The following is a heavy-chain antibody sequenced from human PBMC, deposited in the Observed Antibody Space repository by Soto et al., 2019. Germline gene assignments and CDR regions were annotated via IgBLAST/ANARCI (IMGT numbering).Heavy chain of an antibody. CDR2: IYYSGST. CDR3: ARHEYSSGCYRGFDP. D-gene: IGHD6-19*01. V-gene: IGHV4-39*01. J-gene: IGHJ5*02. Sequence: PSETLSLTCTVSGGSISSSSYYWGWIRQPPGKGLEWIGSIYYSGSTYYNPSLKSRVTISVDTSKNQFSLKLSSVTAADTAVYYCARHEYSSGCYRGFDPWGQGTMVTGSS. CDR1: GGSISSSSYY.